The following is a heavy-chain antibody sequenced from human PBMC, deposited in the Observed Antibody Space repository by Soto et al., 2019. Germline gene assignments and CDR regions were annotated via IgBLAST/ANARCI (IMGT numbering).Heavy chain of an antibody. J-gene: IGHJ4*02. V-gene: IGHV1-69*01. Sequence: QVQLVQSGAEVKKPGSSVKVSCKASGGTFSSYAISWVRQAPGQGLEWMGGIIPIFGTANYAQKFQGRVTITADESTSTAYMELSSLRSEDTAVYYCARESSPITMVRGVIMYLDYWGQGTLVTVSS. CDR3: ARESSPITMVRGVIMYLDY. D-gene: IGHD3-10*01. CDR2: IIPIFGTA. CDR1: GGTFSSYA.